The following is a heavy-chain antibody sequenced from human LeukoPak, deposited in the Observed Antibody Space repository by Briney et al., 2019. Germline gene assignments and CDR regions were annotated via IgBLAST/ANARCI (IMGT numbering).Heavy chain of an antibody. J-gene: IGHJ6*03. V-gene: IGHV4-34*01. D-gene: IGHD5-24*01. CDR3: AREGRYRYGYNEYHSYMDI. Sequence: PSETLSLTCAVYGGSLSGYYWTWIRQPPGKGLEWIGEINHSGSTNYNPSLKSRVTISVDTSKNQFSLKLSSVTAAETAVYYCAREGRYRYGYNEYHSYMDIWGKGTTVTVSS. CDR1: GGSLSGYY. CDR2: INHSGST.